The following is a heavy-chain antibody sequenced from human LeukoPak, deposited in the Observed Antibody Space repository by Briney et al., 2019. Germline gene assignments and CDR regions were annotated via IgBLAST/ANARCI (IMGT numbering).Heavy chain of an antibody. CDR2: IGGSDGST. CDR3: AKFDGMNWFDP. Sequence: GGSLRLSCAASGFSFSSYAMSWVRQAPGKGLEWVSAIGGSDGSTYYADSVKGRFTISRDNSKNTLYLQMNSLRAEDTAIYYCAKFDGMNWFDPWGQGTLVTVSS. V-gene: IGHV3-23*01. J-gene: IGHJ5*02. CDR1: GFSFSSYA. D-gene: IGHD3-9*01.